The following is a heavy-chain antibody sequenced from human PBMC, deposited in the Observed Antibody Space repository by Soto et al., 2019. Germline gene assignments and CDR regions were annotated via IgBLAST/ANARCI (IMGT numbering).Heavy chain of an antibody. J-gene: IGHJ5*02. V-gene: IGHV3-11*05. Sequence: VQLVESGGGLVQPGGSLRLSCAASGFTFSDYHMTWIRQAPGKGLEWVSYISTTSTSTNYADPVKGRFTISRDNAKNSLYLQMNSLRAEDTAVYYCARGGQQQLNAWGQGTLVTVSS. CDR1: GFTFSDYH. CDR2: ISTTSTST. D-gene: IGHD6-13*01. CDR3: ARGGQQQLNA.